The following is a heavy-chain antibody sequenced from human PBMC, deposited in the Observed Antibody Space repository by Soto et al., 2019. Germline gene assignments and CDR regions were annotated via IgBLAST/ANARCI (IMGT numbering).Heavy chain of an antibody. CDR1: GGTISRYY. V-gene: IGHV4-59*01. D-gene: IGHD2-21*02. J-gene: IGHJ6*02. CDR3: ARDLWGYCGTDCYPLDV. CDR2: MYNTGST. Sequence: QVQLQESGPGLVKPSETLSLTCTVSGGTISRYYWSWIRQPPGKGLEWIGYMYNTGSTVYNPSFMIRLTISVDTPKAQLSLNLKSVTAADTAVYYCARDLWGYCGTDCYPLDVWGQGTTVTVSS.